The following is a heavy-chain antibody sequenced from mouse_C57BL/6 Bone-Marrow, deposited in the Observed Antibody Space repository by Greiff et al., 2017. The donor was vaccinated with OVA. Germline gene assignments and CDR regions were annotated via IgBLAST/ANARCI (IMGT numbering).Heavy chain of an antibody. CDR2: IDPSDSYT. Sequence: VQLQQPGAELVMPGASVKLSCKASGYTFTSYWMHWVKQRPGQGLEWIGEIDPSDSYTNYNQKFKGKSTLTVDKSSSTAYMQLSSLTSEDSAVYYCARRGSSSFAYWGQGTLVTVSA. V-gene: IGHV1-69*01. CDR1: GYTFTSYW. CDR3: ARRGSSSFAY. D-gene: IGHD1-1*01. J-gene: IGHJ3*01.